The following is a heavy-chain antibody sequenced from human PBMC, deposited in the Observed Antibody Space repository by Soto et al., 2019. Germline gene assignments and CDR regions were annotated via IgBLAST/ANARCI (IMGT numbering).Heavy chain of an antibody. CDR1: GGSISSSSYY. CDR3: ARTYYYDSSGYPNWYFDL. D-gene: IGHD3-22*01. Sequence: QLQLQESGPGLVKPSETLSLTCTVSGGSISSSSYYWGWIRQPPGKGLEWIGSIYYSGSTYYNPSLTRRVTISVDTSKNQFSLKLSSVTAADTAVYYCARTYYYDSSGYPNWYFDLWGRGTLVTVSS. CDR2: IYYSGST. V-gene: IGHV4-39*01. J-gene: IGHJ2*01.